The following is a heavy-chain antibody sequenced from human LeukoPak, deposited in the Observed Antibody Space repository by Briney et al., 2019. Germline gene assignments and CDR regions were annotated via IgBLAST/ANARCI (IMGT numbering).Heavy chain of an antibody. CDR3: AKDIRSTWYYFQD. J-gene: IGHJ1*01. V-gene: IGHV3-23*01. Sequence: GGSLRLSCAASGFSFSNYAMTWVRQAPGKGLEGGSTIIESGDRTYYADSVKGRFTISRDNSKNTLYVQMNSLRAEDTAVYYCAKDIRSTWYYFQDWGQGTLVTVSS. CDR1: GFSFSNYA. D-gene: IGHD6-13*01. CDR2: IIESGDRT.